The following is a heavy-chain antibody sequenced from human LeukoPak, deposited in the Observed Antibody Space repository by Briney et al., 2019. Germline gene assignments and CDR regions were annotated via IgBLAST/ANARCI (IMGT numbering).Heavy chain of an antibody. CDR1: GGSFSGYY. D-gene: IGHD3-9*01. CDR3: ARGRVFSH. J-gene: IGHJ4*02. Sequence: SETMSLTCAVYGGSFSGYYWSWIRQPPGKGLEWIGEINHSGSTNYNPSLKSRVTISVDTSKNQFSLKLSSVTAADTAVYYCARGRVFSHWGQETLVTVSS. CDR2: INHSGST. V-gene: IGHV4-34*01.